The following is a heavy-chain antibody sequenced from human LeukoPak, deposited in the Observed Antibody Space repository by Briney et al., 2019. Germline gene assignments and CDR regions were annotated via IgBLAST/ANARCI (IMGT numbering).Heavy chain of an antibody. CDR3: ARGGSSSWLSFDY. CDR2: IYYSGST. CDR1: GGSISSYY. J-gene: IGHJ4*02. Sequence: ASETLSLTCTVSGGSISSYYWSWIRQPPGKGLEWIGYIYYSGSTNYNPSLKSRVTISVDTSKNQFSLKLSSVTAADTAVYYCARGGSSSWLSFDYWGQGTLVTVSS. V-gene: IGHV4-59*01. D-gene: IGHD6-13*01.